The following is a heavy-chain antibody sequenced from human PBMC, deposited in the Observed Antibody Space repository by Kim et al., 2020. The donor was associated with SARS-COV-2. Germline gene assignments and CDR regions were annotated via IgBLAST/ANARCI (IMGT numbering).Heavy chain of an antibody. CDR1: GFTFSSYG. Sequence: GGSLRLSCAASGFTFSSYGMHWVRQAPGKGLEWVAVISYDGSNKYYADSVKGRFTISRDNSKNTLYLQMNSLRAEDTAVYYCAKDQADSYGLMGGWIYYYGMDVWGQGTTVTVSS. D-gene: IGHD5-18*01. V-gene: IGHV3-30*18. CDR2: ISYDGSNK. CDR3: AKDQADSYGLMGGWIYYYGMDV. J-gene: IGHJ6*02.